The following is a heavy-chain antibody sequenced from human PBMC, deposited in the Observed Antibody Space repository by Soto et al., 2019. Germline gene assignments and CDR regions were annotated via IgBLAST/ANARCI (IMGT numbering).Heavy chain of an antibody. CDR2: IYYSGST. Sequence: SETLSLTCTVSGGSITSGDYYWSWIRQPPGKGLECIGYIYYSGSTYYNPSLKSRITISLDTSKNQFSLKLSSVTAAETAVYYCARGAGRCSSSSCSGRTYYYGMDVWGQGTTVTVSS. V-gene: IGHV4-30-4*01. CDR3: ARGAGRCSSSSCSGRTYYYGMDV. CDR1: GGSITSGDYY. D-gene: IGHD2-2*01. J-gene: IGHJ6*02.